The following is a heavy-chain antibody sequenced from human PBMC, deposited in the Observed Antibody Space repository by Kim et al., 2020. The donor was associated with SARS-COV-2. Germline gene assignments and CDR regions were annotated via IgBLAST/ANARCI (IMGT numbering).Heavy chain of an antibody. V-gene: IGHV4-59*08. CDR2: IYYSGST. CDR3: ARLRRITIFGVVIIDAFDI. D-gene: IGHD3-3*01. J-gene: IGHJ3*02. Sequence: SENLSLTCTVSGGSISSYYWSWIRQPPGKGLEWIGYIYYSGSTNYNPSLKSRVTISVDTSKNQFSLKLSSVTAADTAVYYCARLRRITIFGVVIIDAFDIWGQGTMVTVSS. CDR1: GGSISSYY.